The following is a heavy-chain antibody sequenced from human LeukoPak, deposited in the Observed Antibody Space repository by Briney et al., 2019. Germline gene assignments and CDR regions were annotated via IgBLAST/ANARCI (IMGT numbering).Heavy chain of an antibody. V-gene: IGHV3-30-3*01. J-gene: IGHJ4*02. CDR3: AASYSSGWYGSTVDY. CDR1: GFTFSSYA. CDR2: ISYDGSNK. Sequence: GGSLRLSCAASGFTFSSYAMHWVRQAPGKRLEWVAVISYDGSNKYYADSVKGRFTISRDNSKNTLYLQMNSLRAEDTAVYYCAASYSSGWYGSTVDYWGQGTLVTVSS. D-gene: IGHD6-19*01.